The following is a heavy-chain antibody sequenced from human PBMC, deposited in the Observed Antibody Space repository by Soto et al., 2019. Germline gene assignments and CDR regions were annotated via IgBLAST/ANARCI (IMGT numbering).Heavy chain of an antibody. CDR1: GFTFSDYY. CDR2: ISSSGSTI. J-gene: IGHJ3*02. D-gene: IGHD3-3*01. V-gene: IGHV3-11*01. CDR3: ARDPRRFLEWPHDAFDI. Sequence: QVQLVESGGGLVKPGGSLRLSCAASGFTFSDYYMSWIRQAPGKGLEWISYISSSGSTIYYADSVKGRFTISRDNAKNSLYLQMNSLRAEDTAVYYCARDPRRFLEWPHDAFDIWGQGTMVTVSS.